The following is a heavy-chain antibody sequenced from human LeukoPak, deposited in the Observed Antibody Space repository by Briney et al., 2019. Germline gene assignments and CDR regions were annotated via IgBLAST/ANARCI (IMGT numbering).Heavy chain of an antibody. V-gene: IGHV3-30*02. CDR2: MRYDGSNR. Sequence: GGSLRLSCAASGITLSSYGMHWVRQAPGKGLEWVAFMRYDGSNRYYTDSVKARFTIYRDSSRNTLYLQMNSLRAEDTAVYYCAKAGPMKLQHYFDYWGQGTLVTVSS. CDR1: GITLSSYG. CDR3: AKAGPMKLQHYFDY. D-gene: IGHD3-22*01. J-gene: IGHJ4*02.